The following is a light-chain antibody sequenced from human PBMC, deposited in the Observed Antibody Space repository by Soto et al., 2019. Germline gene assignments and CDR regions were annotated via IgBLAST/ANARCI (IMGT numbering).Light chain of an antibody. V-gene: IGLV2-11*01. CDR2: DVS. Sequence: QSVLTQPRSVSGSPGQSVTISRTGTSSDFGGYNYVSWYQHHPGKAPNLMIYDVSERPSGVPDRFSGSKSGNTASLTISGLQDEDEADYYCCSYAGTFYVFGTGTKVTVL. J-gene: IGLJ1*01. CDR3: CSYAGTFYV. CDR1: SSDFGGYNY.